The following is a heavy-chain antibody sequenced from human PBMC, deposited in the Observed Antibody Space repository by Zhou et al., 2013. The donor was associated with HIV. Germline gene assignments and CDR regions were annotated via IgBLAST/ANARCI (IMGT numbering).Heavy chain of an antibody. CDR2: FDPEGRET. Sequence: QVQLLQSGAEVKKPGASVKVSCKVSGYTLTDLLIHWVRQAPGSGLEWMGRFDPEGRETTYTQKFQGRVTMTGDTSSDTAYIEATSLTSDDTAVYYCAIDRVLQQRLDNALAIWGQGTLVSVSS. V-gene: IGHV1-24*01. CDR3: AIDRVLQQRLDNALAI. D-gene: IGHD3-16*01. J-gene: IGHJ3*02. CDR1: GYTLTDLL.